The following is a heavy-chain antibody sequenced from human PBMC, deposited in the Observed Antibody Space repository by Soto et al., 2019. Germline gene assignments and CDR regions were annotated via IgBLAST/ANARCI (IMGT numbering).Heavy chain of an antibody. CDR1: GYNFADYG. V-gene: IGHV1-3*01. Sequence: ASVKVSCKASGYNFADYGINWVRQAPGQRLEWMGWINADNCNTKYSQKFQGRVTITRDTSASTAYMELSSLRSEDTAVYYCARDRGSGWSSGNWFDPWGQGTLVTVSS. CDR2: INADNCNT. D-gene: IGHD6-19*01. CDR3: ARDRGSGWSSGNWFDP. J-gene: IGHJ5*02.